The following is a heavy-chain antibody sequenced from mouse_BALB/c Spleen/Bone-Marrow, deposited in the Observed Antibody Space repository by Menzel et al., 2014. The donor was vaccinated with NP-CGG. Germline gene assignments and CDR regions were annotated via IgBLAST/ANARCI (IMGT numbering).Heavy chain of an antibody. CDR2: IWSDGST. J-gene: IGHJ4*01. CDR3: VRHRYYAMDY. Sequence: VQVVESGPGLVAPSQSLSITCTISGFSLTNYGVHWVRQPPGKGLEWLVVIWSDGSTTYNSALKSRLSISKDNSKSQVFLKMNSLQTDDTAMYYCVRHRYYAMDYWGQGTSVTVSS. CDR1: GFSLTNYG. V-gene: IGHV2-6-1*01.